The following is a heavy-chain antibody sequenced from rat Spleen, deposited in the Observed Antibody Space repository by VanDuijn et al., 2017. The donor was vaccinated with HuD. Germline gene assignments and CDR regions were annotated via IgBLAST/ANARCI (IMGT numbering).Heavy chain of an antibody. CDR3: ARSYSSQYNWFAY. CDR2: ISPSGIST. V-gene: IGHV5-7*01. D-gene: IGHD1-2*01. CDR1: GFTFSDYN. Sequence: EVQLVESGGGLVQPGRSLKLSCAASGFTFSDYNMAWVRQAPKKGLEWVATISPSGISTYYRDSVKGRFTISRDNAKSTLYLQMDSLRSEDTATYYCARSYSSQYNWFAYWGQGTLVTVSS. J-gene: IGHJ3*01.